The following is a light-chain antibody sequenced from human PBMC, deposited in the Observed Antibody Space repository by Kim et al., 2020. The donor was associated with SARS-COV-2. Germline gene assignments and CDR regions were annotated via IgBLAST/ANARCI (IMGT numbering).Light chain of an antibody. V-gene: IGLV3-1*01. Sequence: VSAGQTASITCSGDKLGDKYACWYQQKPGQSPVLVIYQDSKRPSGIPERFSGSNSGNTATLTISGTQAMDEADYYCQAWDSSTVVFGGGTKLTVL. CDR2: QDS. CDR1: KLGDKY. CDR3: QAWDSSTVV. J-gene: IGLJ2*01.